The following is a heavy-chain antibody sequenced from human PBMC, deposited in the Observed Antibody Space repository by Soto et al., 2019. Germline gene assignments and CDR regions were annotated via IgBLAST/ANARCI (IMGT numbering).Heavy chain of an antibody. V-gene: IGHV2-5*02. J-gene: IGHJ4*02. Sequence: QITLKESGPTLVKPTQTLTLTCTFSGFSLSTSGVGVGWIRQPPGKALEWLALIYWDDDKCYSPSLKSRLTITEDTSKTQVVLTMTNMDPVDTATYYCAHRQRTVYFDYWGQGTLVTVSS. D-gene: IGHD4-17*01. CDR2: IYWDDDK. CDR1: GFSLSTSGVG. CDR3: AHRQRTVYFDY.